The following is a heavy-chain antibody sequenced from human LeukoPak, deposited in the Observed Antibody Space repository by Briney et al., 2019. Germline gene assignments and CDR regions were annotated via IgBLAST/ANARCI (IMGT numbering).Heavy chain of an antibody. CDR3: VRDLILVDTPGDDFDY. Sequence: PGGSLRLSRAASGFTFNNYWMHWVRQVPGKGLVWVSRINVDGSVKSYADSVKGRFTISRDNAKNTVSLQMNSLRAEDTAVYYCVRDLILVDTPGDDFDYWGQGALVTVSS. J-gene: IGHJ4*02. CDR1: GFTFNNYW. CDR2: INVDGSVK. D-gene: IGHD4-23*01. V-gene: IGHV3-74*01.